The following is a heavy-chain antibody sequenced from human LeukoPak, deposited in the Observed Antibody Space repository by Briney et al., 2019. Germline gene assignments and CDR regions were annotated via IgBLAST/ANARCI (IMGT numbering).Heavy chain of an antibody. D-gene: IGHD5-12*01. V-gene: IGHV4-4*07. CDR3: AREREWLRWDY. CDR2: IYTSGST. CDR1: GGSISSYY. J-gene: IGHJ4*02. Sequence: SETLSLTCTVSGGSISSYYWSWIRQPPGKGLEWIGRIYTSGSTNYNPSLKSRVTISVDTSKNQFSLKLSSVTAADTAVYYCAREREWLRWDYWGQGTLVTVSS.